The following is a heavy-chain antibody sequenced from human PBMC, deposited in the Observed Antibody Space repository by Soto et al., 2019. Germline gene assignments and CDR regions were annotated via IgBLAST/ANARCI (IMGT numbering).Heavy chain of an antibody. CDR3: ARARPKYRRVGFDY. Sequence: GASVKVSCKASGYTFTSYDINWVRQATGQGLEWMGWMNPNSGNTGYAQKFQGRVTMTRNTSISTAYMELSSLRSEDTAVYYCARARPKYRRVGFDYWGQGTLVTVSS. V-gene: IGHV1-8*01. D-gene: IGHD6-6*01. CDR2: MNPNSGNT. J-gene: IGHJ4*02. CDR1: GYTFTSYD.